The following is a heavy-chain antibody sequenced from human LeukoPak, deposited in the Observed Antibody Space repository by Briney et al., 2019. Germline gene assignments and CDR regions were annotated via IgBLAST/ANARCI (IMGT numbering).Heavy chain of an antibody. Sequence: GASVKVSCKASGYTFTSYGISWVRQAPGQGLEWMGWISAYNGNTNYAQKLQGRVTMTTDTSTSTAYMELRSLRSDDTAVYYCAKDWTIRGYDGSDYNYAPMDYWGQGTLVTVSS. V-gene: IGHV1-18*01. J-gene: IGHJ4*02. CDR3: AKDWTIRGYDGSDYNYAPMDY. CDR2: ISAYNGNT. CDR1: GYTFTSYG. D-gene: IGHD3-22*01.